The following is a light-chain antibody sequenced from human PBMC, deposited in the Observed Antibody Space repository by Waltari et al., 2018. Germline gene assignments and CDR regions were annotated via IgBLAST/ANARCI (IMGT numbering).Light chain of an antibody. J-gene: IGKJ2*01. V-gene: IGKV3-15*01. CDR3: LQYDNWPRV. CDR1: QSVSSN. Sequence: DIVITQSPATLSVSPGERATLSCRASQSVSSNLAWFQKKPGQAPRLLIYGASTRATGFSARFRGSGSGTEFTLTISSLQSEDFAVYFCLQYDNWPRVFGQGTKLEIK. CDR2: GAS.